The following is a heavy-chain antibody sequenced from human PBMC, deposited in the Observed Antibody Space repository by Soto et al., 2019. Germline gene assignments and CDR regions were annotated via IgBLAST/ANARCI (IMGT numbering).Heavy chain of an antibody. Sequence: SETLSLTCTVSGGSISSSSYYWGWIRQPPGKGLEWIGRIYYSGSTYYNPSLKSRVTISVDTSKNQFSLKLSSVTAADTAVYYCARRSTPVTRFYYFDYWGQGTLVTVSS. D-gene: IGHD4-17*01. CDR2: IYYSGST. J-gene: IGHJ4*02. V-gene: IGHV4-39*01. CDR3: ARRSTPVTRFYYFDY. CDR1: GGSISSSSYY.